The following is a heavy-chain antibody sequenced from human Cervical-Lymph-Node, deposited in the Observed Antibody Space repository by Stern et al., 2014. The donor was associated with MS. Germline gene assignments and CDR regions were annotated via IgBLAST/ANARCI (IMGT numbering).Heavy chain of an antibody. J-gene: IGHJ4*02. CDR3: AKDRGSGWSLDY. V-gene: IGHV3-30*18. Sequence: VQLLESGGGVVQPGGSLTLSCAGSGFTFSTSGIHWFRLAPRQGLELVALISHDESKKYYAAYVKGRFTISRDNSKKAMYVHMNSLRDEDTAVYDCAKDRGSGWSLDYWGQGTLVIVSS. D-gene: IGHD6-19*01. CDR2: ISHDESKK. CDR1: GFTFSTSG.